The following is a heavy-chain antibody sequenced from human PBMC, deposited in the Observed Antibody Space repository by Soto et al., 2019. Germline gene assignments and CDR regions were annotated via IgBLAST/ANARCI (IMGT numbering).Heavy chain of an antibody. D-gene: IGHD3-9*01. CDR3: ARAMYYDILTGYYSPRYYFDY. J-gene: IGHJ4*02. V-gene: IGHV3-48*02. Sequence: PGGSLRLSCAASGFTFSSYSMNWVRQAPGKGLEWVSYISSSSSTIYYADSVKGRFTISRDNAKNSLYLQMNSLRDEDTAVYYCARAMYYDILTGYYSPRYYFDYWGQGTLVTVSS. CDR2: ISSSSSTI. CDR1: GFTFSSYS.